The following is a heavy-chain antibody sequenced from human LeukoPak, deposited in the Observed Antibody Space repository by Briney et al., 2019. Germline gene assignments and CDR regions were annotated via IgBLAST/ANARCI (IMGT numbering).Heavy chain of an antibody. D-gene: IGHD1-26*01. CDR1: GFTFSSYA. Sequence: GGSLRLSCAASGFTFSSYAMSWVRQAPGKGLEWVSAISGSGGSTYYADSVKGRFTISRDNSKNTLYLQMNSLRAEDKAVYYCAAHQSGSYPPLYYFDYWGQGPLVPVSS. CDR2: ISGSGGST. CDR3: AAHQSGSYPPLYYFDY. V-gene: IGHV3-23*01. J-gene: IGHJ4*02.